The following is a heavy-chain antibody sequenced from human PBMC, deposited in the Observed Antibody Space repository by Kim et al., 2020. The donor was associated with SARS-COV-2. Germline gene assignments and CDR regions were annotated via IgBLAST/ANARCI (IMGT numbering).Heavy chain of an antibody. Sequence: ADSVQGRFTISRDNSKNTLYLQMNSLRAEDTAVYYCAREGYCSGGSCLDYWGQGTLVTVSS. J-gene: IGHJ4*02. D-gene: IGHD2-15*01. V-gene: IGHV3-30*01. CDR3: AREGYCSGGSCLDY.